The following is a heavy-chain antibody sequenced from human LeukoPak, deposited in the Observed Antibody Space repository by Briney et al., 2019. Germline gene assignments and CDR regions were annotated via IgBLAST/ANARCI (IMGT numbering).Heavy chain of an antibody. V-gene: IGHV4-38-2*01. CDR2: IYHSGSI. Sequence: SETLSLTCAVSDYSFSSGYYWGWIRQPPGKGLEWIGTIYHSGSIYYNPSLKSRVTISVDTSKNQFSLKLSSVTAADTAVYYCASYGGIHFDYWGQGTLVTVSS. D-gene: IGHD4-23*01. CDR1: DYSFSSGYY. J-gene: IGHJ4*02. CDR3: ASYGGIHFDY.